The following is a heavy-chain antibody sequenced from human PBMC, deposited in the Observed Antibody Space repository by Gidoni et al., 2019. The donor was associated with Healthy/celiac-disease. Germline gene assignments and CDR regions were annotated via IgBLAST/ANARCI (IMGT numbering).Heavy chain of an antibody. CDR2: INPNSGGT. D-gene: IGHD6-19*01. J-gene: IGHJ4*02. V-gene: IGHV1-2*06. Sequence: QVQLVQSGAEVKKPGASVQVSCNASGYTFTGYYMHWVRQDPGQGLAWMGRINPNSGGTNYAQKFQGRVTMTRDTSISTAYMELSRLRSDDTAVYYCATGYSSGWPAPAFDYWGQGTLVTVSS. CDR1: GYTFTGYY. CDR3: ATGYSSGWPAPAFDY.